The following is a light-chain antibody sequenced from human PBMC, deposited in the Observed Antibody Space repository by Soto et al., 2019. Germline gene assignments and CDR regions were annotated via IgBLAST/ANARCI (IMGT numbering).Light chain of an antibody. CDR2: GTT. J-gene: IGLJ1*01. CDR1: SSNIGAGYD. Sequence: QSVLTQPPSVSGAPGQRVTISCTGSSSNIGAGYDVHWYQQLPGTAPKLVIYGTTNRPSGVPDRFSGSKSGTSASLAITGLQAEDEADYYCQSYDGTRSGSYVFGIGTKPTVL. CDR3: QSYDGTRSGSYV. V-gene: IGLV1-40*01.